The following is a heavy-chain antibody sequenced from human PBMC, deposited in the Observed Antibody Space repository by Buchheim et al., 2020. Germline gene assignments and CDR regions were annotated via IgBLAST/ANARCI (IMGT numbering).Heavy chain of an antibody. CDR3: AKVRSIIDKMFDY. V-gene: IGHV3-23*01. J-gene: IGHJ4*02. Sequence: EVQLLESGGGLVQPGGSLRLSCAASGFTFSSYAMSWVRQAPGKGLEWVSVITDGVGTFYADSVKGRFSISRGNSKKMLYLQMNSLRAEDTAVYYCAKVRSIIDKMFDYWGQGTL. CDR1: GFTFSSYA. CDR2: ITDGVGT. D-gene: IGHD1-14*01.